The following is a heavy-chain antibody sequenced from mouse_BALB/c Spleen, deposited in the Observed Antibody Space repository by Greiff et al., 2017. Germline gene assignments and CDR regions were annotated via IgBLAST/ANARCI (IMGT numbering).Heavy chain of an antibody. J-gene: IGHJ2*01. CDR3: ARKGGYGNKYYFDY. Sequence: QVQLKESGAELVRPGVSVKISCKGSGYTFTDYAMHWVKQSHAKSLEWIGVISTYYGDASYNQKFKGKATMTVDKSSSTAYMELARLTSEDSAIYYCARKGGYGNKYYFDYWGQGTTLTVSS. V-gene: IGHV1S137*01. CDR2: ISTYYGDA. D-gene: IGHD2-1*01. CDR1: GYTFTDYA.